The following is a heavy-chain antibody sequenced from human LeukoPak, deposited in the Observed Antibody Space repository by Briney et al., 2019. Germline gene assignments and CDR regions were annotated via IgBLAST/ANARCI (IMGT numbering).Heavy chain of an antibody. J-gene: IGHJ4*02. CDR2: IYHSGST. V-gene: IGHV4-38-2*02. CDR3: ARHVCSSCQDFDY. Sequence: SETLSLTCTVSGYSISSGYYWGWIRQPPGKGLEWIGSIYHSGSTYYNPSLKSRVTISVDTSKNQFSLKLSSVTAADTAVYYCARHVCSSCQDFDYWGQGTLVTVSS. D-gene: IGHD6-13*01. CDR1: GYSISSGYY.